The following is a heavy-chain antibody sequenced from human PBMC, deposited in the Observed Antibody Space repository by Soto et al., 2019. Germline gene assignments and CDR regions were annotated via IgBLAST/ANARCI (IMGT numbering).Heavy chain of an antibody. CDR1: GGTFSSYT. CDR2: IIPILGIA. D-gene: IGHD5-12*01. V-gene: IGHV1-69*02. J-gene: IGHJ4*02. CDR3: ARGGSIVATINLGY. Sequence: SVKVSCKASGGTFSSYTISWVRQAPGQGLEWMGRIIPILGIANYAQKFQGRVTITADKSTSTAYMELSSLRSEDTAVYYCARGGSIVATINLGYWGQGTLVTVPQ.